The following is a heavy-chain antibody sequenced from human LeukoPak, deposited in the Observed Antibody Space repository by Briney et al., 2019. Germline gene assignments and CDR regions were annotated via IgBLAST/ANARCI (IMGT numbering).Heavy chain of an antibody. CDR1: VGSFSDYY. D-gene: IGHD2/OR15-2a*01. CDR2: ISHSGIT. J-gene: IGHJ4*02. CDR3: ASFRWAIGFVN. Sequence: PSETLSLTCAVYVGSFSDYYWSCIRQPPGKGLEWIGEISHSGITKYNPSLKSRVTISVDTSKNQFSLKLNSVTAADTAVYYCASFRWAIGFVNWGQGTLVTVSS. V-gene: IGHV4-34*01.